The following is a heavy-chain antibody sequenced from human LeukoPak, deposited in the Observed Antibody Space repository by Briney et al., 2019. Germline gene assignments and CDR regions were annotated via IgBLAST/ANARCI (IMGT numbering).Heavy chain of an antibody. J-gene: IGHJ6*02. V-gene: IGHV3-30-3*01. CDR1: GFTFSSYA. CDR2: ISYDGSNK. Sequence: GGSLRLSCAASGFTFSSYAMHWVRQAPGKGLERVAVISYDGSNKYYADSVKGRFTISRDNSKNTLYVQMNSLRAEDTAVYYCARASYGMDVWGQGTTVTVSS. CDR3: ARASYGMDV.